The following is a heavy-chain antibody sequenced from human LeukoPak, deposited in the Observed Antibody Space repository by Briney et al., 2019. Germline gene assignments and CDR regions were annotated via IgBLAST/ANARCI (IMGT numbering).Heavy chain of an antibody. D-gene: IGHD6-25*01. CDR1: GGSISSYY. CDR3: ARELVGPSGNWFDP. V-gene: IGHV4-59*01. J-gene: IGHJ5*02. Sequence: PSETLSLTCTVSGGSISSYYWSWIRQPPGKGLEWIGYIYYSGSTNYNPSLKSRVTISVDTSKNQFSLKLSSVTAADTAVYYCARELVGPSGNWFDPWGQGTLVTVSS. CDR2: IYYSGST.